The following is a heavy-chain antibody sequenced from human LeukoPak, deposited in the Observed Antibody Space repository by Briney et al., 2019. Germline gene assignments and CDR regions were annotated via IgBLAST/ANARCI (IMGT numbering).Heavy chain of an antibody. CDR2: ISGSGGST. CDR3: AKTGIAVAGSSWDWYFDL. Sequence: PGGSLRLSWAASGFTFSSYAMSWVRQAPGKGLEWVSAISGSGGSTYYADSVKGRFTISRDNSKNTLYLQMNSLRAEDTAVYYCAKTGIAVAGSSWDWYFDLWGRGTLVTVSS. D-gene: IGHD6-19*01. CDR1: GFTFSSYA. J-gene: IGHJ2*01. V-gene: IGHV3-23*01.